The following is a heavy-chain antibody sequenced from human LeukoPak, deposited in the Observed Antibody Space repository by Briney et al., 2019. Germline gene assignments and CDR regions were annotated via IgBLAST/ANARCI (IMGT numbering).Heavy chain of an antibody. CDR1: GFSFSSYS. J-gene: IGHJ4*02. CDR2: ISSSSTI. V-gene: IGHV3-48*02. CDR3: ASAGSGLY. Sequence: GGSLRLSCAASGFSFSSYSMNWVRQAPGKGLEWVSYISSSSTIYYADSVKGRFTIPRDNAKNSLYLQMNSLRDEDTAVYYCASAGSGLYWGQGTLVTVSS. D-gene: IGHD6-19*01.